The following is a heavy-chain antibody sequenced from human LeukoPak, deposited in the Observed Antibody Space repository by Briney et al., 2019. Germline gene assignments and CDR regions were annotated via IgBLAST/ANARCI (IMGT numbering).Heavy chain of an antibody. CDR3: ARDNPRWGATAFDI. CDR2: INPNSGGT. V-gene: IGHV1-2*02. D-gene: IGHD1-26*01. CDR1: GYTFTDYY. J-gene: IGHJ3*02. Sequence: GASVKVSCKASGYTFTDYYMHWVRQAPGQGLEWMGWINPNSGGTNYAQKLQGRVTMTTDTSTSTAYMELRSLRSDDTAVYYCARDNPRWGATAFDIWGQGTMVTVPS.